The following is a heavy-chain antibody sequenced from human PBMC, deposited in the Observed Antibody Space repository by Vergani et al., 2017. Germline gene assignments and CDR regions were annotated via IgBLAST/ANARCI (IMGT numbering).Heavy chain of an antibody. CDR2: TSTDGST. D-gene: IGHD2-21*02. J-gene: IGHJ3*02. CDR3: ARNPYCGGDCYSDAFDI. V-gene: IGHV4-61*02. Sequence: QVQLQESGPGLVKPSQTLSLTCSVSGGAVNSGSNFWTWIRQPAGKGLEWIGRTSTDGSTNYNPSLKSRVTVSVDTSKTQISLRLTSVTAEDTAVYYCARNPYCGGDCYSDAFDIWGQGTMVTVSS. CDR1: GGAVNSGSNF.